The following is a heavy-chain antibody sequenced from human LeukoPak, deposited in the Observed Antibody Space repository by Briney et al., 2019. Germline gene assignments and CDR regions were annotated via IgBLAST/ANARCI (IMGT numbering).Heavy chain of an antibody. J-gene: IGHJ4*02. D-gene: IGHD1-1*01. CDR2: MNRDGSEK. CDR1: GFTFSNYW. CDR3: AKASSLWNYFDY. Sequence: GGSLRLSCAASGFTFSNYWMSWVRQAPGKGLEWVANMNRDGSEKNYVDSMKGRITISRDNAKNSLYLQMNSLRVEDTAVYYCAKASSLWNYFDYWGQGTLVTVSS. V-gene: IGHV3-7*01.